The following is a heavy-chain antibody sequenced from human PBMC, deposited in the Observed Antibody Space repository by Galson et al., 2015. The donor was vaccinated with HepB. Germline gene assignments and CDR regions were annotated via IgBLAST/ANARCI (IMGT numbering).Heavy chain of an antibody. CDR3: ARAVPGHYYYYMDV. CDR1: GYTLTDYY. Sequence: SVKVSCKASGYTLTDYYMHWVRQAPGQGLEWMAWINPNSGGTNYAQKFQGRVTMTRDTSSSTAYMELRRLTSDDTAVYYCARAVPGHYYYYMDVWGKGTTVTVSS. V-gene: IGHV1-2*02. D-gene: IGHD3-10*01. CDR2: INPNSGGT. J-gene: IGHJ6*03.